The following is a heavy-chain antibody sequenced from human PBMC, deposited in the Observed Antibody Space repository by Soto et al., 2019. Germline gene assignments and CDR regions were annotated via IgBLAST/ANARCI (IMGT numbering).Heavy chain of an antibody. Sequence: QVQLVQSGAEVKKPGSSVKVSCKASGGTFSSYTISWVRQAPGQGLEWMGRIIPILGIANYAQKFQGRVTITADKSTCTAYMELSSLRSEDTAVYYGAREEYYYGSGAFFDYWGQGTLVTVSS. CDR2: IIPILGIA. CDR1: GGTFSSYT. J-gene: IGHJ4*02. V-gene: IGHV1-69*08. CDR3: AREEYYYGSGAFFDY. D-gene: IGHD3-10*01.